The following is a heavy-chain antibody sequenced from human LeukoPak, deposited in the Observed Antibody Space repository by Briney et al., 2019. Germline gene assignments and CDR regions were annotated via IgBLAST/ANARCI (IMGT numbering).Heavy chain of an antibody. CDR2: IYYSGST. Sequence: SETLSLTCTVSGGSISSSSYYWGWIRQPPGKGLEWIGSIYYSGSTYYNPSLKSRVTISVDTSKNQFSLKLSSVTAADTAVYYCARDLYYYDSSGYYHGGLNWFDPWGQGTLVTVSS. J-gene: IGHJ5*02. CDR1: GGSISSSSYY. CDR3: ARDLYYYDSSGYYHGGLNWFDP. D-gene: IGHD3-22*01. V-gene: IGHV4-39*07.